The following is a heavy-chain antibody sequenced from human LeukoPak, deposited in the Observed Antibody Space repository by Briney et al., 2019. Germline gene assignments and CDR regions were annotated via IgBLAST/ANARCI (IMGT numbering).Heavy chain of an antibody. CDR1: GFTFSSSW. D-gene: IGHD3-10*01. V-gene: IGHV3-30*18. J-gene: IGHJ4*02. Sequence: PGGSLRLSCAASGFTFSSSWMHWVRQAPGKGLERVAVISYDGSNKYYADSVKGRFTISRDNSKNTLYLQMNSLRAEDTAVYYCAKGWITMVRGTNFDYWGQGTLVTVSS. CDR3: AKGWITMVRGTNFDY. CDR2: ISYDGSNK.